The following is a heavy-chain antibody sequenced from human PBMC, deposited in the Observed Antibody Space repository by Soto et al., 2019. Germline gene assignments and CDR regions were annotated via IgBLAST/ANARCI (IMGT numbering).Heavy chain of an antibody. CDR2: RKRVGSEE. J-gene: IGHJ4*02. Sequence: SLRLSCAASGCTHSSYRKSWVRQAPGNGLGWVADRKRVGSEEYFVVAGKGRFSYSRDNANNSLYLQINSLRGEDTAVYYCARAGHSSSWYWEYYFDYWRQGTLVTFSS. CDR3: ARAGHSSSWYWEYYFDY. CDR1: GCTHSSYR. D-gene: IGHD6-13*01. V-gene: IGHV3-7*03.